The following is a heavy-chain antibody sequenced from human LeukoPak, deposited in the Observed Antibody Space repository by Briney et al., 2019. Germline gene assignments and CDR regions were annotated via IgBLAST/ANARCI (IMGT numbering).Heavy chain of an antibody. CDR3: ARHTVGVLDY. V-gene: IGHV3-7*01. D-gene: IGHD2-21*01. CDR1: GFTFSKSW. CDR2: IKEDAGTK. J-gene: IGHJ4*02. Sequence: PGGSLRLPCAASGFTFSKSWMDWVRQVPGKGLEWVANIKEDAGTKHYAGSVEGRFTISRDNAKNLVYLQMNSLRADDTAIYHCARHTVGVLDYSGQGALVT.